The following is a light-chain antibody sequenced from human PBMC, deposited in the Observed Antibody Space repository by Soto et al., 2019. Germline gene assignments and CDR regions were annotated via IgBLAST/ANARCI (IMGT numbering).Light chain of an antibody. J-gene: IGKJ4*01. Sequence: DIQMTQSPSSLFASVGDRVTMTCRASQGIASYLAWYKQNPGKVPKLLIYAASTLQSGVPSRFSGTGYGTDFTIIISSLQPEDVATYFCQKYNSDPLTFGGVT. CDR2: AAS. CDR1: QGIASY. CDR3: QKYNSDPLT. V-gene: IGKV1-27*01.